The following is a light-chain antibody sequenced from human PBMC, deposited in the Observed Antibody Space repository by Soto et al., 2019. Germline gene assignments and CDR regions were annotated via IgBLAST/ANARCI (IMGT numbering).Light chain of an antibody. CDR1: SSDVGGYNY. J-gene: IGLJ1*01. V-gene: IGLV2-14*01. CDR2: DVT. Sequence: QSVLTQPASVSGSPGQSITISCTGTSSDVGGYNYVSWYQQHPGKAPKLMIYDVTNRPSGVSNRFSGSKSGNTASLTISGLQAEDEPDYYCNSYTSSRTYVFGVGTKVTVL. CDR3: NSYTSSRTYV.